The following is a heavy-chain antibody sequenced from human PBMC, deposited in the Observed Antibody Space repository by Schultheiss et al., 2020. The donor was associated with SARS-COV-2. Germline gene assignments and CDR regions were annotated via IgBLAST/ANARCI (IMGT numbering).Heavy chain of an antibody. CDR1: GFTFSSYA. D-gene: IGHD6-19*01. J-gene: IGHJ4*02. Sequence: GESLKISCAASGFTFSSYAMSWVRQAPGKGLEWVSIIYSEGSTYYADSVKGRFTISRDNSKNSLYLQMNSLRAEDTAVYYCATSSSGWYSFDYWGQGTLVTVSS. V-gene: IGHV3-23*03. CDR2: IYSEGST. CDR3: ATSSSGWYSFDY.